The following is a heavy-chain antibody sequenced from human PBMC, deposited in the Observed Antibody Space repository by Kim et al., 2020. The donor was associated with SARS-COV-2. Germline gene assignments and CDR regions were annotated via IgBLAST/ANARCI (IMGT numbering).Heavy chain of an antibody. Sequence: ASVKVSCKASGYTFTSYAMHWVRQAPGQRLEWMGWINAGNGNTKYSQKFQGRVTITRDTSASTAYMELSSLRPEDTAVYYCAREWLLPRAGYFDLWGRGTLVSVSS. D-gene: IGHD3-22*01. CDR1: GYTFTSYA. CDR2: INAGNGNT. V-gene: IGHV1-3*01. J-gene: IGHJ2*01. CDR3: AREWLLPRAGYFDL.